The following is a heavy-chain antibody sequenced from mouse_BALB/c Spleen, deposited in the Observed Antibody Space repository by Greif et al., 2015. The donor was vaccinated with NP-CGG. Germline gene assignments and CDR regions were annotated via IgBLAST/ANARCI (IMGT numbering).Heavy chain of an antibody. CDR3: TRAYYRYALDS. V-gene: IGHV1S22*01. Sequence: LKDSGSELVRPGASVKLSCKASGYTFTTYWMHWVKQRPGQDLEWIGTIYPDSGSAYYDEKFKSKATLTVDTSSSTAYMQLSSLTSEDSAVYYCTRAYYRYALDSWGQGTSVTVSS. CDR1: GYTFTTYW. CDR2: IYPDSGSA. D-gene: IGHD2-14*01. J-gene: IGHJ4*01.